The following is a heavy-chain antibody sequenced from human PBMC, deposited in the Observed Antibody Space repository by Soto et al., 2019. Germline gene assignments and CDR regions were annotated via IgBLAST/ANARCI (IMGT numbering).Heavy chain of an antibody. CDR2: IYTSGST. Sequence: SETLSLTCTVSGGSISSYYWSWIRQPAGKGLEWIGRIYTSGSTNYNPSLKSRVTMSVDTSKNQFSLKLSSVTAADTAVYYCAKGGYYYDSSGYYDDAFDIWGQGTMVTVSS. CDR3: AKGGYYYDSSGYYDDAFDI. J-gene: IGHJ3*02. CDR1: GGSISSYY. V-gene: IGHV4-4*07. D-gene: IGHD3-22*01.